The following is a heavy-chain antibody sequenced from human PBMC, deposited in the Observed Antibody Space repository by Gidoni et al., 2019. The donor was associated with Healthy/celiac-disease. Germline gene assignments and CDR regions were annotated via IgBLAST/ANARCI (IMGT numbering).Heavy chain of an antibody. CDR3: ARGRTKRIFDY. Sequence: QVQLQESGPGLVKPSETLSLTCTVSGSSINSYYWSCIRQPPGKVLEWIGYISYSGSTSYNPSLKSRVTISVDTSKNQFSLKLNSVTAADTAIYYCARGRTKRIFDYWGQGTLVTVSS. D-gene: IGHD2-2*01. J-gene: IGHJ4*02. V-gene: IGHV4-59*01. CDR2: ISYSGST. CDR1: GSSINSYY.